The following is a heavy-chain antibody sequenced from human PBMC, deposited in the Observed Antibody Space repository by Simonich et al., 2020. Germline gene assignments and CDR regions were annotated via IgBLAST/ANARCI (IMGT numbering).Heavy chain of an antibody. Sequence: QLQLQESGTGLVKPSETLSLTCTVSGGSISSSSYYWGWIRQPPGKGLEWIGRINFSWIPYSNPALNGRVTISVDTSKNQFSLKLSSVTAADTAVYYCARHKGYCSGGSCYSHWYFDLWGRGTLVTVSS. CDR3: ARHKGYCSGGSCYSHWYFDL. CDR2: INFSWIP. J-gene: IGHJ2*01. V-gene: IGHV4-39*01. D-gene: IGHD2-15*01. CDR1: GGSISSSSYY.